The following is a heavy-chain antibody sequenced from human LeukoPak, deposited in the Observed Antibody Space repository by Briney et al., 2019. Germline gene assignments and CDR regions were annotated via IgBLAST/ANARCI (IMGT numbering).Heavy chain of an antibody. Sequence: SETLSLTCAVSGVSLSNYYRSWVRQAPEKGLEWVGYICYSGSTIYNPYLKSRDTISVDTTKNPYSLKLTSVTAADTAVYYCARGRPSAGTKAIDYWGQGTLVTVSS. V-gene: IGHV4-59*08. CDR1: GVSLSNYY. J-gene: IGHJ4*02. D-gene: IGHD6-13*01. CDR2: ICYSGST. CDR3: ARGRPSAGTKAIDY.